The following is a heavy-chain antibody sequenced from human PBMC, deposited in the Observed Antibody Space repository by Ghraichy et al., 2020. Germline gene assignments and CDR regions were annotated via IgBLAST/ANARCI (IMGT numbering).Heavy chain of an antibody. V-gene: IGHV3-20*04. CDR2: INLNGDNT. D-gene: IGHD3-3*01. Sequence: GGSLRLSCAASGFSFDIYGMNWVRQAPGKGLEWVSGINLNGDNTGYGDSVKGRFTTSRDNAKNSLYLQMDSLSAEDTALYYCARGALGYYFHYMDVWGKGTTVTVSS. CDR1: GFSFDIYG. J-gene: IGHJ6*03. CDR3: ARGALGYYFHYMDV.